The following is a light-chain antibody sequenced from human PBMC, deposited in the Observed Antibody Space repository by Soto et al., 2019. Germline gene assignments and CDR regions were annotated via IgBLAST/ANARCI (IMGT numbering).Light chain of an antibody. J-gene: IGLJ2*01. CDR1: SSDVGGYNY. CDR2: DVS. Sequence: QSVLTQPRSVSGSPGQSVTISCTGTSSDVGGYNYVSWYQQHPGKAPKLMIYDVSKRPSGVPDRFSGSKSGNTASLTISGLQAEDEAEYYCCSYAGSYTFVVLGGGTKLTVL. V-gene: IGLV2-11*01. CDR3: CSYAGSYTFVV.